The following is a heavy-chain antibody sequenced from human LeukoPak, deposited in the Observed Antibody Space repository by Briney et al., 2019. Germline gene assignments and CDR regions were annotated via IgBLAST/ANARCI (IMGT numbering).Heavy chain of an antibody. CDR3: ARGQSDFWSGYWYFDL. CDR1: GGSFSGYY. Sequence: SETLSLTCAVYGGSFSGYYWSWIRQPPGKGLEWIGEINHSGSTNYNPSLKSRVTISVDTSKNQFSLNLNSVTAADTAVYYCARGQSDFWSGYWYFDLWGRGTLVTVSS. CDR2: INHSGST. D-gene: IGHD3-3*01. V-gene: IGHV4-34*01. J-gene: IGHJ2*01.